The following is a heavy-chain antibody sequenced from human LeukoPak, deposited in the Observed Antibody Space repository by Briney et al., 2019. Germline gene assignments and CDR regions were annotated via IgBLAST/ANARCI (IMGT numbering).Heavy chain of an antibody. CDR2: IDPKSGGT. CDR1: GYTFTGYY. CDR3: ARGGKLSNIGIAVY. V-gene: IGHV1-2*02. Sequence: ASVKVPCKASGYTFTGYYMHWVRQAPVQGLEWMGWIDPKSGGTNYAQKFQGRVTMTRDTSISTAYIELSRLRSDDTAVYYCARGGKLSNIGIAVYWGQGTLVTVSS. D-gene: IGHD2/OR15-2a*01. J-gene: IGHJ4*02.